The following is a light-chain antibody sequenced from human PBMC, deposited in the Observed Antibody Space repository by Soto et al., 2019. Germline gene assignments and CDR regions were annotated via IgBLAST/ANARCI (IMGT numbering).Light chain of an antibody. CDR2: ANN. V-gene: IGLV1-40*01. CDR3: QSYDSSLSGYV. J-gene: IGLJ1*01. CDR1: RSNIGAGYD. Sequence: QSVLTQPPSVSGAPGQRVTISCTGSRSNIGAGYDVHWCQQLPGTAPKLLIYANNIRPSGVPGRFSGSKSGTSASLAITGLQAEDEADYYCQSYDSSLSGYVFGTGTKVTVL.